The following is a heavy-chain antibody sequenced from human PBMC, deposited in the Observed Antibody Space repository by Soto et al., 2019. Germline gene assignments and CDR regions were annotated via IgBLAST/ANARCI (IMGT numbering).Heavy chain of an antibody. J-gene: IGHJ5*02. Sequence: EVQLVESGGGLVQPGGSLKLSCAASGFTFSGSAMHWVRQASGKGLEWVGRIRSKANSYATAYAASVKGRFTISRDDSKNTAYLQMYSLKTEDTAVYYCTRHGGEYYDFWSGYQYHWFDPWGQGTLVTVSS. CDR2: IRSKANSYAT. CDR3: TRHGGEYYDFWSGYQYHWFDP. V-gene: IGHV3-73*02. CDR1: GFTFSGSA. D-gene: IGHD3-3*01.